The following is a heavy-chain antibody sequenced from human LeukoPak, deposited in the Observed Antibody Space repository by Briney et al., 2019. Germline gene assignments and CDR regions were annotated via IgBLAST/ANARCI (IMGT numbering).Heavy chain of an antibody. D-gene: IGHD6-13*01. CDR3: ASGSSWYYFDY. J-gene: IGHJ4*02. V-gene: IGHV3-64*01. CDR2: ISSNGGST. Sequence: GGSLRLSCAASGLTFSSYEMNWVRQAPGKGLEYVSAISSNGGSTYYANSVKGRFTISRDNSRNTLYLQMGSLRAEDMAVYYCASGSSWYYFDYWGQGTLVTVFS. CDR1: GLTFSSYE.